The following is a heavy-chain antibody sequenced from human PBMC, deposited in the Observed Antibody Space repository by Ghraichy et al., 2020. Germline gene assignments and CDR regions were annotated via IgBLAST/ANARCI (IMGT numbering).Heavy chain of an antibody. CDR2: ISGSGTTI. D-gene: IGHD3-3*02. CDR3: ARGTSILGGSLDY. CDR1: GFTFHSYE. V-gene: IGHV3-48*03. J-gene: IGHJ4*02. Sequence: GGSLRLSCAASGFTFHSYEMHWVRQAPGKGLEWVLYISGSGTTIYYADSVKGRFTISRDNAKNSLYLQMDSLRADDTALYYCARGTSILGGSLDYWGQGTLVTVSS.